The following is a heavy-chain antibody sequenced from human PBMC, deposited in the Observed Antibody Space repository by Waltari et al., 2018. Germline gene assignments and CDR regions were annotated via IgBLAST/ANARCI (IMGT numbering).Heavy chain of an antibody. Sequence: QVQLQESGPGLVKPSQTLSLTCTVSGGSISSGSYYWSWIRQPAGKGLEWIGYIYTSGSTNYNPSLKSRVTISVDPSKNQFSLKLSSVTAADTAVYYCARGIAAAEIYWGQGTLVTVSS. D-gene: IGHD6-13*01. J-gene: IGHJ4*02. CDR1: GGSISSGSYY. CDR2: IYTSGST. CDR3: ARGIAAAEIY. V-gene: IGHV4-61*09.